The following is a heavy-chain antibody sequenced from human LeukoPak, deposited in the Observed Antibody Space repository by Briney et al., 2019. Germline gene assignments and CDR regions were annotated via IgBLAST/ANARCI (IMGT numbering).Heavy chain of an antibody. CDR3: AKDPVLYLYGDFPGGYFDY. Sequence: AGGSLRLSCAASGFTFSSYGMHWVRQAPGKGLEWVAFIRYDGSNKYYADSVKGRFTISRDNSKNTLYLQMNSLRAEDTAVYYCAKDPVLYLYGDFPGGYFDYWGQGTLVTVSS. CDR2: IRYDGSNK. J-gene: IGHJ4*02. D-gene: IGHD4-17*01. CDR1: GFTFSSYG. V-gene: IGHV3-30*02.